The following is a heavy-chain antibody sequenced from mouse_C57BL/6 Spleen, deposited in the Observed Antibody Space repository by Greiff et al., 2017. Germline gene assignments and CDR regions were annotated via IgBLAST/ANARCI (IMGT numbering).Heavy chain of an antibody. CDR3: SIESVTTTHYYAMDY. CDR1: GYTFTSYW. CDR2: IHPSDSDT. D-gene: IGHD2-12*01. J-gene: IGHJ4*01. Sequence: QVQLQQPGAELVKPGASVKVSCKASGYTFTSYWMHWVKQRPGQGLEWIGRIHPSDSDTNYNQKFKGKATLTVDKSSSTASMQLSSLTSVDSAVYSCSIESVTTTHYYAMDYWGQGTSVTVSS. V-gene: IGHV1-74*01.